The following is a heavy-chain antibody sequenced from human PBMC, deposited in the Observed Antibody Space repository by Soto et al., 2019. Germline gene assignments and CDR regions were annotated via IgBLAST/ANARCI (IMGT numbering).Heavy chain of an antibody. J-gene: IGHJ4*02. Sequence: ASVKVSCKASGYTFTSYDINWVRQATGQGLEWMGWMNPNSGNTGYEQKFQGRVTMTRNTSISTAYMELSSLRSEDTAVYYCARPTRDSYYDILTGYYAIDYWGQGTLVTVSS. V-gene: IGHV1-8*01. CDR3: ARPTRDSYYDILTGYYAIDY. CDR2: MNPNSGNT. D-gene: IGHD3-9*01. CDR1: GYTFTSYD.